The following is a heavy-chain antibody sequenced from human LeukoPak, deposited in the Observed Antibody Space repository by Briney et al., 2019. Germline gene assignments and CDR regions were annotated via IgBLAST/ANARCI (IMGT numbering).Heavy chain of an antibody. CDR1: GFSFSNYA. J-gene: IGHJ4*02. CDR3: AKRRGEDYFDY. V-gene: IGHV3-30*02. CDR2: IRYDGSNK. D-gene: IGHD2-21*01. Sequence: PGGSLRLSCAASGFSFSNYAMLWVRQTPGKGLEWVAFIRYDGSNKYYADPVKGRFTISRDNSKNTLYLQMNSLRAEDMAVYYCAKRRGEDYFDYWGQGSLVTVSS.